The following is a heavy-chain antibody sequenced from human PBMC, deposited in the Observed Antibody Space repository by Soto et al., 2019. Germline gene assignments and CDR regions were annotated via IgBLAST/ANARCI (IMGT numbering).Heavy chain of an antibody. CDR1: GFTFSDYY. D-gene: IGHD5-18*01. CDR3: ASTEPRGYSYGGWFDP. J-gene: IGHJ5*02. Sequence: GGSLRLSCAASGFTFSDYYMSWIRQAPGKGLEWVSYISSSGSTIYYADSVKGRFTISRDNAKNSLYLQMNSLRAEDTAVYYCASTEPRGYSYGGWFDPWGQGTLVTAPQ. V-gene: IGHV3-11*01. CDR2: ISSSGSTI.